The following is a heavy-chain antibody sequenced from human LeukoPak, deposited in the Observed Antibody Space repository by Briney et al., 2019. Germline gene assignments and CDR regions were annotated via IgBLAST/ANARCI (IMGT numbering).Heavy chain of an antibody. Sequence: SETLSLTCTVSGGSISSYYWSWIRQPAGKGLEWIGRIYTSGSTNYNPSLKSRVTISVDKSKNKFSLKLSSVTAADTAVYYCARDRTYYDSSGYIDYWGQGTLVTVSS. CDR2: IYTSGST. D-gene: IGHD3-22*01. J-gene: IGHJ4*02. V-gene: IGHV4-4*07. CDR1: GGSISSYY. CDR3: ARDRTYYDSSGYIDY.